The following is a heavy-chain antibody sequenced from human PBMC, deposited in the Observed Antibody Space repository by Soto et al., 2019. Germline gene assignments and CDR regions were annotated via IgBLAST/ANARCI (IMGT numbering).Heavy chain of an antibody. CDR2: ISSSSSYI. CDR1: GFTFSSYS. Sequence: EVQLVESGGGLVKPGGSLRLSCAASGFTFSSYSMNWVRQAPGKGLEWVSSISSSSSYIYYADSVKGRFTISRDNAKNSLYLQMNSLRAEDTAVYYCARAIIVVVPAAPSNYYYYMDVWCKGTTVTVSS. D-gene: IGHD2-2*01. V-gene: IGHV3-21*01. CDR3: ARAIIVVVPAAPSNYYYYMDV. J-gene: IGHJ6*03.